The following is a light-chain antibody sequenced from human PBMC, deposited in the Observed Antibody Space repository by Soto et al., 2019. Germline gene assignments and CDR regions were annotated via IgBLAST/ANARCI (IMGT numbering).Light chain of an antibody. V-gene: IGLV2-11*01. CDR1: NSDVGHYNY. CDR2: DVD. Sequence: QSVLTQPRSVSGSPGQSVTISCTGTNSDVGHYNYVSWYQQHPGKAPKLIIFDVDKRPSGVPGRFSGSKSGNTASLTISGLQAEDEADYYCCSYAGSSWIFGGGTKLTVL. CDR3: CSYAGSSWI. J-gene: IGLJ2*01.